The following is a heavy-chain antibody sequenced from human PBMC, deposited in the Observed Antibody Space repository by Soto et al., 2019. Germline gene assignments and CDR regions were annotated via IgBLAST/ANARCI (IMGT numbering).Heavy chain of an antibody. J-gene: IGHJ4*02. Sequence: SETLSLTCTVSGASISSGGYYWSWIRQHPGKGLEWLGYIYDSGTTYYNPSLESRLAISVDTSKDQFSLKLTSVTAADTAVYYCARASVSSSTYYFQFDYWGQGTLVTVSS. CDR1: GASISSGGYY. CDR3: ARASVSSSTYYFQFDY. V-gene: IGHV4-31*03. CDR2: IYDSGTT. D-gene: IGHD3-22*01.